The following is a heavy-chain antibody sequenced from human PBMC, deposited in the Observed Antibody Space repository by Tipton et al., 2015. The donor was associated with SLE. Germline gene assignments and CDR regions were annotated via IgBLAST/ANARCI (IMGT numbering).Heavy chain of an antibody. CDR2: ISGSGGST. V-gene: IGHV3-23*01. Sequence: SLRLSCAASGFTFSSYAMSWVRQAPGKGLEWVSAISGSGGSTYYADSVKGRFTISRDNSKNTLYLQMNSLRAEDTAVYYCAKDYSLDNWGWGYFDYWGQGTLVTVSS. CDR1: GFTFSSYA. CDR3: AKDYSLDNWGWGYFDY. J-gene: IGHJ4*02. D-gene: IGHD7-27*01.